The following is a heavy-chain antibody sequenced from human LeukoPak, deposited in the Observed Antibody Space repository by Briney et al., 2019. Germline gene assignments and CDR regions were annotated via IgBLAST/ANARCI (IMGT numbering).Heavy chain of an antibody. Sequence: GGSLRLSCAASGFTFSSYSMNWVRQAPGKGLEWVSVIYSGGSTYYADSVKGRFTISRDNSKNTLYLQMNSLRAEDTAVYYCARAKGGFKPYYFDYWGQGTLVTVSS. V-gene: IGHV3-53*01. D-gene: IGHD5-12*01. CDR2: IYSGGST. CDR3: ARAKGGFKPYYFDY. J-gene: IGHJ4*02. CDR1: GFTFSSYS.